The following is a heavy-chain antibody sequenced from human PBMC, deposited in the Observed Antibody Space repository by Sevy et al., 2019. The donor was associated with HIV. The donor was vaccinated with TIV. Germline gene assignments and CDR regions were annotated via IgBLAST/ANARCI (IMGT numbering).Heavy chain of an antibody. V-gene: IGHV3-33*06. Sequence: GGSLRLSCAASGFTFSTYGMHWVRQAPGKGLEWVAVMWFDGSNTYYADSVKGRFTISRDSSKNTVSLQMNSLRAEDTAVYYCAKDGLWLSVAYWGQGTLVTVSS. D-gene: IGHD5-18*01. J-gene: IGHJ4*02. CDR3: AKDGLWLSVAY. CDR2: MWFDGSNT. CDR1: GFTFSTYG.